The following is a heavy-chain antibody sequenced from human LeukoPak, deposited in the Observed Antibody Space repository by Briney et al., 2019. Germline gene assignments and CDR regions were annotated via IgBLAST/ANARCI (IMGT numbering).Heavy chain of an antibody. D-gene: IGHD1-1*01. CDR2: TIPIFGTA. CDR1: GGTFSSYA. CDR3: ARDITTGRATFFGY. V-gene: IGHV1-69*05. J-gene: IGHJ4*02. Sequence: SVKVSCKASGGTFSSYAISWVRQAPGQGREWMGGTIPIFGTANYAQKFQGRVTITTDESTSTAYMELSSLRSVDTAVYYCARDITTGRATFFGYAGQGTLVTVSP.